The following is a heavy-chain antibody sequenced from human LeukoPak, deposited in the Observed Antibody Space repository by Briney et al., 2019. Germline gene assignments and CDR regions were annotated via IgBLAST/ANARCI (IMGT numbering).Heavy chain of an antibody. D-gene: IGHD2-21*02. V-gene: IGHV5-51*01. CDR3: ARSPCGGDCHRGFDP. J-gene: IGHJ5*02. CDR2: IYPGDSDT. Sequence: GESLKISCKGSGYSFTSCWLGWVRPMPGKGLEWMGIIYPGDSDTRYSPSFRGQVTISADKSISTAYLQWSSLKASDTAMYYCARSPCGGDCHRGFDPWGQGTLVTVSS. CDR1: GYSFTSCW.